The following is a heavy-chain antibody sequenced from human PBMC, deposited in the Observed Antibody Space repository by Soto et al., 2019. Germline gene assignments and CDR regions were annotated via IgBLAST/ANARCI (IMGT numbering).Heavy chain of an antibody. CDR1: GYTLTSYD. V-gene: IGHV1-8*01. Sequence: ASVKVSCKASGYTLTSYDINWVRQATGQGLEWMGWMNPNSGNTGYAQKFQGRVTMTRNTSISTAYMELSSLRSEGTAVYYCAGGLIRFTGRFDPWGQGTLVTVSS. J-gene: IGHJ5*02. D-gene: IGHD3-3*01. CDR3: AGGLIRFTGRFDP. CDR2: MNPNSGNT.